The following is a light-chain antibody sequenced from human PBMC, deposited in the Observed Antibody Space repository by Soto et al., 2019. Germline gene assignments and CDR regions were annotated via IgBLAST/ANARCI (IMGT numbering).Light chain of an antibody. CDR2: AAS. CDR3: QQYYSYPT. CDR1: QGISSY. Sequence: AIRMTQSPSSFSASTGDRVTITFRASQGISSYLAWYQQKPGKAPKLLIYAASTLQSGVPSRFSGSGSGTDYTLTISCLQSEDFATYYCQQYYSYPTFGQGTMVDIK. V-gene: IGKV1-8*01. J-gene: IGKJ1*01.